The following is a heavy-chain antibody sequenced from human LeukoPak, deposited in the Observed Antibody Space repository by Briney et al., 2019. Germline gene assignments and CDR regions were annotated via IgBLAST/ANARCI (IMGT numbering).Heavy chain of an antibody. V-gene: IGHV3-30*03. D-gene: IGHD1-26*01. Sequence: GGSLRLSCAASGFIFSSYGMHWVRQAPGKGLEWVAVISYDGSKKYYADSVKGRFTISRDNSKNTLYLQMNSLRAEDTAVYYCARENSGYLDYWGQGTLVTVSS. J-gene: IGHJ4*02. CDR2: ISYDGSKK. CDR1: GFIFSSYG. CDR3: ARENSGYLDY.